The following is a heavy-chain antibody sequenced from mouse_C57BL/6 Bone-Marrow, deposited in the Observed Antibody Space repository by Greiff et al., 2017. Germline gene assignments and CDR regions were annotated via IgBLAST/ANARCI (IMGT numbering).Heavy chain of an antibody. CDR1: GFTFSDYY. CDR3: ARQYDYDEGAWFAY. D-gene: IGHD2-4*01. J-gene: IGHJ3*01. CDR2: ISNGGGST. V-gene: IGHV5-12*01. Sequence: EVQLVESGGGLVQPGGSLKLSCAASGFTFSDYYMYWVRQTPEKRLEWVAYISNGGGSTYYPDTVKGLFTISRDNAKNTLYLQMSRLKSEDTAMYYCARQYDYDEGAWFAYWGQGTLVTVSA.